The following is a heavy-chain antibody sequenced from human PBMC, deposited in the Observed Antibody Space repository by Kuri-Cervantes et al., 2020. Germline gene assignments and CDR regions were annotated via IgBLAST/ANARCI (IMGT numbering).Heavy chain of an antibody. Sequence: GSLRLSCVAYGGSFSGYYWNWIRQPPGKGLEWIGEINHSGSTNYNPSLKSRVTISVDTSKNQFSLKLSSVTAADAAVYYCARVDDPNVDSGQHVLSYWGQGTLVTVSS. CDR3: ARVDDPNVDSGQHVLSY. D-gene: IGHD3-10*01. CDR2: INHSGST. V-gene: IGHV4-34*01. CDR1: GGSFSGYY. J-gene: IGHJ4*02.